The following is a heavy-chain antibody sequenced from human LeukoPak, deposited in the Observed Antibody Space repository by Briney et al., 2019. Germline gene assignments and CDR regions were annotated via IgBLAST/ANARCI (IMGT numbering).Heavy chain of an antibody. CDR3: ARGYCSSTSCVVDP. CDR1: GGSISSSSYY. CDR2: IYYSGST. J-gene: IGHJ5*02. Sequence: SETLSLTCTVSGGSISSSSYYWGWIRQPPGKGLEWIGSIYYSGSTYYNPSLKSRVTISVDTSKNQFSLKLSSVTAADTAVYYCARGYCSSTSCVVDPWGQGTLVTVSS. V-gene: IGHV4-39*01. D-gene: IGHD2-2*01.